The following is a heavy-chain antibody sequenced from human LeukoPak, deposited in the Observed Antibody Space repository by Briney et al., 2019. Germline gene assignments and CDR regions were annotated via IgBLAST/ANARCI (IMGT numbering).Heavy chain of an antibody. Sequence: SQTLSLTCTVSGGAITAGVSDWRWSRQPPGTGPHRRGYIYYSGITYYNPSLKSRVTISVDTSKNQFSLKLSSVTAADTAVYYCARGLPIQLWSGGYFDYWGQGILVTVSS. V-gene: IGHV4-30-4*01. D-gene: IGHD5-18*01. CDR3: ARGLPIQLWSGGYFDY. J-gene: IGHJ4*02. CDR2: IYYSGIT. CDR1: GGAITAGVSD.